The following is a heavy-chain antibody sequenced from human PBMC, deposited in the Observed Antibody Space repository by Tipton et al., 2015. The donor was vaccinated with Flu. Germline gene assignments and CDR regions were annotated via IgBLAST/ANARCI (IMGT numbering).Heavy chain of an antibody. D-gene: IGHD2-2*01. V-gene: IGHV4-39*01. J-gene: IGHJ6*02. CDR3: ATLVPAAINYGMDV. Sequence: TLSLTCTVSGGSISNSRFYWGWIRQPPGKGLEWIGSIYHSGSAYYSVSLERRVTLSVDTSKNQSFLKLTSVTAADTAVYYCATLVPAAINYGMDVWGQGTTVTVSS. CDR2: IYHSGSA. CDR1: GGSISNSRFY.